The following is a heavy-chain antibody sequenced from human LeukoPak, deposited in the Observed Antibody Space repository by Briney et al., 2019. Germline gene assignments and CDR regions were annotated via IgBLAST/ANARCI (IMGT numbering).Heavy chain of an antibody. CDR1: GGSISSYY. CDR3: ARVTGPYDFWSGFDP. D-gene: IGHD3-3*01. CDR2: IYYSGST. Sequence: PSETLSLTCTVSGGSISSYYWSWLRQPPGKGLEWIGYIYYSGSTNYNPSLTSRVTISVDTSKNQFSLKLSSVTAADTAVYYCARVTGPYDFWSGFDPWGQGTLVTVSS. V-gene: IGHV4-59*01. J-gene: IGHJ5*02.